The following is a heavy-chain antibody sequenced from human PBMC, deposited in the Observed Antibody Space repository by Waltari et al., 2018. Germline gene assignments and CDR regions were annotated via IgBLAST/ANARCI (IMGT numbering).Heavy chain of an antibody. CDR3: ARGSRYCSSTSCYRIRYYYYYMDV. D-gene: IGHD2-2*02. J-gene: IGHJ6*03. V-gene: IGHV4-34*01. CDR2: INHSGST. Sequence: QVQLQQWGAGLLKPSETLSLTCAVYGGSFSGYYWSWISHPPGKGLEWLGEINHSGSTNYNPSLKRRVTISVDTSKNQFSLKLSSVTAADTAVYYCARGSRYCSSTSCYRIRYYYYYMDVWGKGTTVTISS. CDR1: GGSFSGYY.